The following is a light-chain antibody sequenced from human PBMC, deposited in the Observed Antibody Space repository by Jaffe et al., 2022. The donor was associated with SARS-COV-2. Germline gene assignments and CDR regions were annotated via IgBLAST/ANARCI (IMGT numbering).Light chain of an antibody. CDR1: SSDIGAYNY. J-gene: IGLJ3*02. CDR3: CSYTGTPWM. CDR2: EVS. V-gene: IGLV2-14*01. Sequence: QSALTQPASVSGSPGQSITISCTGTSSDIGAYNYVSWYQQHPGKAPKLMIYEVSNRPSGVSNRFSGSKSGNTASLTISGLQADDEADYYCCSYTGTPWMFGGGTKLTVL.